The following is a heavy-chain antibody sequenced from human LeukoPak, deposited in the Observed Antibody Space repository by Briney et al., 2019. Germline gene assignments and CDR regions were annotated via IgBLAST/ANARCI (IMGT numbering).Heavy chain of an antibody. D-gene: IGHD1-1*01. J-gene: IGHJ4*02. CDR3: ARDLPGRNWLTPPDH. Sequence: ASVKVSCKASGYTFSSYGVHWVRQAPGQGLEWMGWINTDDGSTKYSQKFQGRVTITRDTSARTAYMELSSLRSEDTGVYFCARDLPGRNWLTPPDHWGQGTLVTVSS. CDR1: GYTFSSYG. CDR2: INTDDGST. V-gene: IGHV1-3*04.